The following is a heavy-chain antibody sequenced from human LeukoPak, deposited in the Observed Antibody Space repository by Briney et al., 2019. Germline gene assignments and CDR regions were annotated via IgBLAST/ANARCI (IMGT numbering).Heavy chain of an antibody. CDR2: IDHSGST. V-gene: IGHV4-34*01. CDR1: GGSFSGYY. D-gene: IGHD6-13*01. CDR3: ARGRQQLAHYYYYMDV. Sequence: SETLSLTCAVYGGSFSGYYWSWIRQPPGKGLEWIGEIDHSGSTNYNPSLKSRVTISVDTSKNQFSLKLSSVTAADTAVYYCARGRQQLAHYYYYMDVWGKGTTVTVSS. J-gene: IGHJ6*03.